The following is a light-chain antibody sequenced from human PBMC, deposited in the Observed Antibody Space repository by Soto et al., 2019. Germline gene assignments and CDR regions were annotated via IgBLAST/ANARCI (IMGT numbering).Light chain of an antibody. J-gene: IGKJ1*01. CDR2: DAS. V-gene: IGKV3-11*01. CDR3: QQRSRWPRT. CDR1: QSISSD. Sequence: EIVLTQSPATLSLSPGERATLSCRASQSISSDLAWYQQKPGQAPRLFIYDASTRVTGIPARFRGSGSGTDFTLTISTLEPEDFAVYYCQQRSRWPRTFGQGTKVEIK.